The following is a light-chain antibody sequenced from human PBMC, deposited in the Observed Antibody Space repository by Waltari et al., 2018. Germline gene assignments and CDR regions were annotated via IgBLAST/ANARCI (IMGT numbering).Light chain of an antibody. V-gene: IGLV2-23*01. CDR1: SSDVGSYSL. J-gene: IGLJ3*02. Sequence: QSALTQPASVSGSPGQPITISCTGTSSDVGSYSLVSWYRQHPGEAPRVIIFEDTKRPSGFSNRFSGSKSGNPASLTSPGLQAEDEVDYYCCSYTLTNTWLFGGGTKRTVL. CDR2: EDT. CDR3: CSYTLTNTWL.